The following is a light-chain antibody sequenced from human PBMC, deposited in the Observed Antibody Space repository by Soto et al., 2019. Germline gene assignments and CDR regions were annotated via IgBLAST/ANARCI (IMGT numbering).Light chain of an antibody. J-gene: IGKJ5*01. Sequence: DIVMTQSPDSLAVSLGERATINCKSRQSVLYSSNNKNYLAWYQQKPGQPPKLLIYWASTRESGVPDRFSGSGSGKDFTLTISSLQAEDVAVYYCQQYYSTPITFGQGTRLEIK. V-gene: IGKV4-1*01. CDR1: QSVLYSSNNKNY. CDR2: WAS. CDR3: QQYYSTPIT.